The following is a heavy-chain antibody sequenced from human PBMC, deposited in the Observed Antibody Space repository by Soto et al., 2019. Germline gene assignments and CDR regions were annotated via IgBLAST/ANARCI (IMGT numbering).Heavy chain of an antibody. J-gene: IGHJ4*02. CDR2: IYYSGST. V-gene: IGHV4-39*01. CDR1: GGSISSSSYY. CDR3: ARGATTVVGFDY. Sequence: PSETLSLTCTVSGGSISSSSYYWGWIRQPPGTGLEWIGSIYYSGSTYYNPSLKSRVTISVDTSKNQFSLKLSSVTAADTAVYYCARGATTVVGFDYWGQGTLVTVSS. D-gene: IGHD1-26*01.